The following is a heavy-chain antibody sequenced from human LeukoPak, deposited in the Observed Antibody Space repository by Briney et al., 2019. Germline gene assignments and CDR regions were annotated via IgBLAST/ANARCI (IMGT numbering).Heavy chain of an antibody. CDR2: ISGSGGST. CDR1: GFNFQSYG. CDR3: AKVLIAAAALRNDAFDI. Sequence: PGGSLRLSCAASGFNFQSYGIHWVRQVPGKGLEWVSAISGSGGSTYYADSVKGRFTISRDNSKNTLYLQMNSLRAEDTAVYYCAKVLIAAAALRNDAFDIWGQGTMVTVSS. V-gene: IGHV3-23*01. D-gene: IGHD6-13*01. J-gene: IGHJ3*02.